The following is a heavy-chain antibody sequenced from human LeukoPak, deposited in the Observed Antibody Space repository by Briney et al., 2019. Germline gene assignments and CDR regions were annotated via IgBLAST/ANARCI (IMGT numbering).Heavy chain of an antibody. Sequence: SETLSLTCAVYGVSFSGYYWSWIRQPPGKGLEWIGEINHSGSTNYNPSLKSRVTISVDTSKNQFSLKLSSVTAADTAVYYCARGRARGPVYYYDSSGGNYFDYWGQGTLVTVSS. CDR2: INHSGST. V-gene: IGHV4-34*01. CDR1: GVSFSGYY. CDR3: ARGRARGPVYYYDSSGGNYFDY. J-gene: IGHJ4*02. D-gene: IGHD3-22*01.